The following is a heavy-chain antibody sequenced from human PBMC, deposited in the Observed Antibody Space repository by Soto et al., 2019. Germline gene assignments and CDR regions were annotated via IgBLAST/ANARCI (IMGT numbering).Heavy chain of an antibody. CDR2: INPNSGGT. V-gene: IGHV1-2*02. J-gene: IGHJ4*02. CDR3: ARVGLLVRGIRVKYFYY. Sequence: QVQLVQSGAEVRKPGASVKVSCKASGYTFTDYFLHWVRQAPGQGLEWMGWINPNSGGTTYAQKFQGRVTMTREQSITNAYMEVNRLQSDDTAVYYCARVGLLVRGIRVKYFYYWGPGTLGNASS. D-gene: IGHD3-10*02. CDR1: GYTFTDYF.